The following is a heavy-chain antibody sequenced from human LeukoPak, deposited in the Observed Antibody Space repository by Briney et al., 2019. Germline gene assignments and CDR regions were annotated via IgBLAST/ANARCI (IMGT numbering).Heavy chain of an antibody. J-gene: IGHJ4*02. CDR1: GFTFINYG. D-gene: IGHD5-24*01. CDR3: AKDPRVGSRVATPCH. V-gene: IGHV3-23*01. Sequence: GGSLRLSCAASGFTFINYGMTWVRQAPGKGLEWVSAISGSGGSTYYADSVKGRFTISRDNSKSTLFLQMNSLRAEDTAVYYCAKDPRVGSRVATPCHWGQGTLVTVSS. CDR2: ISGSGGST.